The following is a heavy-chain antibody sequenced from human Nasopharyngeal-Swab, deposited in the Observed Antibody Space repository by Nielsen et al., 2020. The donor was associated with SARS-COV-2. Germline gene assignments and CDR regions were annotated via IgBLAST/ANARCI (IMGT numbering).Heavy chain of an antibody. J-gene: IGHJ3*01. Sequence: GESLKISCTASGPTFSTTWMSWVRQAPGKGLEWVGRIKSSIDGETTDFAAPVKGRFTITRDDSKNTLYLHMNSLKTEDTAVYYCATELWCSSTSCPFAFGVWGQGTMVSVSS. CDR1: GPTFSTTW. CDR2: IKSSIDGETT. CDR3: ATELWCSSTSCPFAFGV. V-gene: IGHV3-15*07. D-gene: IGHD2-2*01.